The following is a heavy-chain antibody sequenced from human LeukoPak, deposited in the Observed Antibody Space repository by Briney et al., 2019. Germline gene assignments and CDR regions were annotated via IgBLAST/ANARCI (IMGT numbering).Heavy chain of an antibody. D-gene: IGHD1-26*01. Sequence: ASVKVSCKASRYTFTSYYMHWVRQAPGQGREWMGIINPSGGSTRYAQKFQGRVTMTRDTSTSTVYMELSSLRSEDTAVYYCARAVGGYHFQHWGQGTLVTVSS. J-gene: IGHJ1*01. CDR2: INPSGGST. CDR1: RYTFTSYY. V-gene: IGHV1-46*01. CDR3: ARAVGGYHFQH.